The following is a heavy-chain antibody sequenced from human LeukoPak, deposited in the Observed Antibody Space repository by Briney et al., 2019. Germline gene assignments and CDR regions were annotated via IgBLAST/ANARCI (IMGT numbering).Heavy chain of an antibody. Sequence: PSETLSLTCTVSGGSISSSSYYWGWIRQPPGKGLEWIGEINHSGSTNYNPSLKSRVTISVDTSKNQFSLKLSSVTAADTAVYYCARGVLAVATLGPKRNRLDYWGQGTLVTVSS. CDR2: INHSGST. J-gene: IGHJ4*02. V-gene: IGHV4-39*07. D-gene: IGHD6-19*01. CDR3: ARGVLAVATLGPKRNRLDY. CDR1: GGSISSSSYY.